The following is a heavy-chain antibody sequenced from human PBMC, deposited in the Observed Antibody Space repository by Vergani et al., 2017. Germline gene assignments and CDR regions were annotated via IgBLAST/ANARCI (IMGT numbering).Heavy chain of an antibody. V-gene: IGHV3-23*01. J-gene: IGHJ4*02. Sequence: EVQLLESGGGLVQPGGSLRLSCAASGFTFSSYAMSWVRQAPGKGLEWVSAISGSGGSTYYADSVKGRFTISRDNSKNTLYLQMNSLRAEDTAVYYCARLDTAIGYFDYWGQGTLVTVSS. CDR1: GFTFSSYA. D-gene: IGHD5-18*01. CDR2: ISGSGGST. CDR3: ARLDTAIGYFDY.